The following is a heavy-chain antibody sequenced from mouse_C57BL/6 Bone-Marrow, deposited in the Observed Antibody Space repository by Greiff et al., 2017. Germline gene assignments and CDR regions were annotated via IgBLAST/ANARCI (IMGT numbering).Heavy chain of an antibody. D-gene: IGHD4-1*01. CDR1: GYTFTSYW. V-gene: IGHV1-55*01. J-gene: IGHJ2*01. CDR2: IYPGSGST. CDR3: ARELLTGPYFDY. Sequence: VQLQQPGAELVKPGASVKMSCKASGYTFTSYWITWVKQRPGQGLEWIGDIYPGSGSTNYNEKFKSKATLTVDTSSSTAYMQLSSLTSEDSAVYNCARELLTGPYFDYWGQGTTLTVSS.